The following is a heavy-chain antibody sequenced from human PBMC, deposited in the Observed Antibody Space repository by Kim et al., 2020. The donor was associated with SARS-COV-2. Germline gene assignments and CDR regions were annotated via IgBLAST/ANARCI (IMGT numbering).Heavy chain of an antibody. CDR3: AREFQYYGSGSYYAFDY. V-gene: IGHV3-30*04. Sequence: GGSLRLSCAASGFTFSSYAMHWVRQAPGKGLEWVAVISYDGSNKYYADSVKGRFTISRDNSKNTLYLQMNSLRAEDTAVYYCAREFQYYGSGSYYAFDY. CDR1: GFTFSSYA. CDR2: ISYDGSNK. J-gene: IGHJ4*01. D-gene: IGHD3-10*01.